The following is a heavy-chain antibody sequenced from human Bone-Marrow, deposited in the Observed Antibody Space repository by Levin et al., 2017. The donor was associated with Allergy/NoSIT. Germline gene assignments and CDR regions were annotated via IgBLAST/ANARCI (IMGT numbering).Heavy chain of an antibody. D-gene: IGHD3-16*01. J-gene: IGHJ6*02. Sequence: PSETLSLTCTLSGGSISSYYWSWIRQPAGRGLEWIGLIYTGGSGNTNYNPSLKSRVTMSLDTSKNQFSLNLRSVTAADTAIYYCATWGRVDGDYYYGLDVWGQGTTVTVSS. CDR1: GGSISSYY. V-gene: IGHV4-4*07. CDR3: ATWGRVDGDYYYGLDV. CDR2: IYTGGSGNT.